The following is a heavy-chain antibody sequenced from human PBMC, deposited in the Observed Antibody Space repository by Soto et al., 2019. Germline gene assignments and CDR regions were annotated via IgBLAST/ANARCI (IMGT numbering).Heavy chain of an antibody. CDR1: GFIFDTYW. CDR2: IKQDGSEK. J-gene: IGHJ4*02. Sequence: GGSLRLSCVASGFIFDTYWMTWVRQAPGKGLEWVASIKQDGSEKYYVDSVEGRFTISRDNAKNSLYLQMNSLRAEDTAVYYCARGLFTSAYWGQGTPVTVSS. D-gene: IGHD2-2*01. CDR3: ARGLFTSAY. V-gene: IGHV3-7*01.